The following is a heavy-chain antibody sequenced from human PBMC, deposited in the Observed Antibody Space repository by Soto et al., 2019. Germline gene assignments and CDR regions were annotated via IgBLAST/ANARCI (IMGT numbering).Heavy chain of an antibody. CDR3: AENGGRGWPKSYNWFDP. V-gene: IGHV1-69*01. CDR2: IIPIFGTA. CDR1: GGTFSSYA. D-gene: IGHD6-19*01. Sequence: QVQLVQSGAEVKKPGSSVKVSCKASGGTFSSYAISWVRQAPGQGLEWMGGIIPIFGTANYAQKFQGRVTIGADESTSTAYMELRSLRSEDTAVYYCAENGGRGWPKSYNWFDPWGQGTLVTVSS. J-gene: IGHJ5*02.